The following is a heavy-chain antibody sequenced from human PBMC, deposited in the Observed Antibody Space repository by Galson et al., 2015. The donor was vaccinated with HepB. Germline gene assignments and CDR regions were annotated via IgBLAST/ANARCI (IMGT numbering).Heavy chain of an antibody. CDR1: RITFTNYW. CDR3: VIAAADY. Sequence: SLRLSCAASRITFTNYWMSWVRQAPGKGLEWVANIKQDGSEKYYVDSVKGRFTISRDAAKNSVYLQMNSLRVEDMAAYYCVIAAADYWGQGALVTVSS. V-gene: IGHV3-7*01. D-gene: IGHD6-25*01. J-gene: IGHJ4*02. CDR2: IKQDGSEK.